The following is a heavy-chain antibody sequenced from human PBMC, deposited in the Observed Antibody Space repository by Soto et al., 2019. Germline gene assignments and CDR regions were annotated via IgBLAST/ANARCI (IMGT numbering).Heavy chain of an antibody. Sequence: PSQTLSLTCAISGDSVSSYSAAWNWIRQSPSRGLEWLGRTSYRSRWYNYYAESVKGRITVDPDTSKNQFSLQLNSVTPDDTAVYYCARGGHYAFDSWGQGTVVTVSS. CDR2: TSYRSRWYN. J-gene: IGHJ3*02. CDR3: ARGGHYAFDS. V-gene: IGHV6-1*01. CDR1: GDSVSSYSAA.